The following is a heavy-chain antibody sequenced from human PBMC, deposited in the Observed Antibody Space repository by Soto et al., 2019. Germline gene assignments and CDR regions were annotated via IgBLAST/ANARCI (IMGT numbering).Heavy chain of an antibody. J-gene: IGHJ5*02. CDR3: VKNSGWFNT. Sequence: GGSLRLSCAASGFTFGTTDMSWVRQAPGEGLEWVSTIDGSGGITYYADSVKGRFTISRDNSRNTVYLQVNSLRGDDTALYYCVKNSGWFNTWGQGALVTVSS. CDR2: IDGSGGIT. CDR1: GFTFGTTD. D-gene: IGHD3-10*01. V-gene: IGHV3-23*01.